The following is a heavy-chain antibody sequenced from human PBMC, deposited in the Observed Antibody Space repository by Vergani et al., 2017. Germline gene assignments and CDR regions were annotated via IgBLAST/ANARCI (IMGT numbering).Heavy chain of an antibody. D-gene: IGHD4-17*01. CDR3: AKDTSDYGDFGYIDY. Sequence: QVHLVESGGGVVQPGRSLTLSCVASGFTFSDYGMHWVRQAPGKGLEWVTFIRYDESNKYYADSVKGRFTISRDNSISALYLQMNSLRAEDTAVYYCAKDTSDYGDFGYIDYWGQGTLVTVSS. J-gene: IGHJ4*02. CDR2: IRYDESNK. CDR1: GFTFSDYG. V-gene: IGHV3-30*02.